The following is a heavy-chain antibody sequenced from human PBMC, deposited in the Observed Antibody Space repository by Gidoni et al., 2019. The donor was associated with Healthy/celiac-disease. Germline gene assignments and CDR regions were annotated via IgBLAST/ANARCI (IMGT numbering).Heavy chain of an antibody. CDR1: GGSISSSNW. J-gene: IGHJ4*02. Sequence: QVQLQESGPGLVKPSGTLSLTCAVSGGSISSSNWWSWVRQPPGKGLEWIGEIYHSGSTNYNPSLKSRGTISVNKSKNQFSLKLSSVTAADTAVYYCARDGTRIAVAGTLSDWGQGTLVTVSS. V-gene: IGHV4-4*02. D-gene: IGHD6-19*01. CDR3: ARDGTRIAVAGTLSD. CDR2: IYHSGST.